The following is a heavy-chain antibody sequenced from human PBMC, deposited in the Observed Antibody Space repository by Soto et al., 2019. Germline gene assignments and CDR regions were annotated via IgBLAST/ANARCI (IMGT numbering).Heavy chain of an antibody. CDR3: AKFNSSGGGYY. V-gene: IGHV3-30*18. J-gene: IGHJ4*02. D-gene: IGHD6-19*01. CDR2: ISYDGSNK. Sequence: GGSLRLSCAASGFTFSSYGMHWVRQAPGKGLEWVAVISYDGSNKYYADSVKGRFTISRDNSKNTLYLQMNSLRAEDTAVYYCAKFNSSGGGYYWGQGTLVTVSS. CDR1: GFTFSSYG.